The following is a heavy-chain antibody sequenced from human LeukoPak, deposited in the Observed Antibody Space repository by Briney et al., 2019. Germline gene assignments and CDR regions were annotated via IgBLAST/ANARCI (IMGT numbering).Heavy chain of an antibody. D-gene: IGHD2-15*01. CDR1: GGSISSTSYF. CDR3: ARSCSGGSYYFDS. Sequence: SETLSLTCTVSGGSISSTSYFWGWIRQPPGRGLEWIGTVYYSGSTYYNPSLKSRLTMSVDTSKNQFSLKVSSVTAADTAVYYCARSCSGGSYYFDSWGQGTLVTVSS. V-gene: IGHV4-39*01. J-gene: IGHJ4*02. CDR2: VYYSGST.